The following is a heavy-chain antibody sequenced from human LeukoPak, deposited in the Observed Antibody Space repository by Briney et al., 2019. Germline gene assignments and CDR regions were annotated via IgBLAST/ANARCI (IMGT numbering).Heavy chain of an antibody. J-gene: IGHJ6*03. V-gene: IGHV4-61*02. CDR1: GGSISSNSYY. CDR3: ARAPYCSSTSCYFLSDRNYYMDV. D-gene: IGHD2-2*01. Sequence: SETLSLTCTVSGGSISSNSYYWSWIRQPAGKGLEWIGRIYTSGSTDYNPSLKSRVTISKDTSKNEFSLKLSSVTAADTAVYYCARAPYCSSTSCYFLSDRNYYMDVWGKGTTVTISS. CDR2: IYTSGST.